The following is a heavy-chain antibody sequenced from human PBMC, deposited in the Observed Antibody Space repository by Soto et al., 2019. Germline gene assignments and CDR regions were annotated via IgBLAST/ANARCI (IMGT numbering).Heavy chain of an antibody. V-gene: IGHV4-39*01. CDR3: ARWFPLDH. D-gene: IGHD3-22*01. J-gene: IGHJ4*02. Sequence: SETLSLTCTVSGYSISSSSYYWGWIRQPPGKGLEWIGSIYYSGSTYYNPSLKTRVTISVDTSNNQFSLKLSSVTAADTAVYYCARWFPLDHWGQGTLVTVSS. CDR1: GYSISSSSYY. CDR2: IYYSGST.